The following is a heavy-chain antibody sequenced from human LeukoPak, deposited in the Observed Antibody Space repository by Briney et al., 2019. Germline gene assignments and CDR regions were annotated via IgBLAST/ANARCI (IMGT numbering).Heavy chain of an antibody. D-gene: IGHD6-6*01. V-gene: IGHV4-34*01. Sequence: SETLSLTCAVYGGSFSGYYWSWIRQPPGKGLEWIGEINHSGSTNYNPSLKSRVTISVDRSKTQFSLKLSSVTAADTAVYYCARDSNSSASFDYWGQGTLVTVSS. CDR2: INHSGST. CDR1: GGSFSGYY. J-gene: IGHJ4*02. CDR3: ARDSNSSASFDY.